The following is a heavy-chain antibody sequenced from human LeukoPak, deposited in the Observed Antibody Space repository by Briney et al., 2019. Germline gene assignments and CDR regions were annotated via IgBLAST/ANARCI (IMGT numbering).Heavy chain of an antibody. D-gene: IGHD6-19*01. J-gene: IGHJ4*02. Sequence: ASVKVSCKASGYTFTSYGISLVRQAPGQGLEWMGWISAYNGNTNYAQKLQGRVTMTTDTSTSTAYMELRSLRSDDTAVYYCARVSSSGWYGLDLFDYWGQGTLVTVSS. CDR3: ARVSSSGWYGLDLFDY. CDR1: GYTFTSYG. V-gene: IGHV1-18*01. CDR2: ISAYNGNT.